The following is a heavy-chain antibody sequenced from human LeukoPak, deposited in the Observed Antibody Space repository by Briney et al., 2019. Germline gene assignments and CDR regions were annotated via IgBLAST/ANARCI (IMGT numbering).Heavy chain of an antibody. CDR2: ISAYNGNT. J-gene: IGHJ3*02. V-gene: IGHV1-18*01. Sequence: GASVKVSCKASGYTFTSYGIRWVRQAPGQGLEWMEWISAYNGNTNYAQKLQGRVTMTTDTSTSTAYMELRSLRSDDTAVYYCASRASPYQRDAFDIWGQGTMVTVSS. CDR1: GYTFTSYG. CDR3: ASRASPYQRDAFDI. D-gene: IGHD2-2*01.